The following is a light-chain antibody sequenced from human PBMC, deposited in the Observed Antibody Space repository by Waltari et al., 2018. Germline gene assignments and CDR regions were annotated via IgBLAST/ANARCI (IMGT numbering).Light chain of an antibody. V-gene: IGKV1-39*01. J-gene: IGKJ4*01. CDR3: QQSYSTPHT. CDR1: QSISSY. CDR2: AAS. Sequence: DIQMTQSPSSLSASVGDRVTITCRASQSISSYLNWYQQKPGKAPKRLIYAASSLQSGFPSRFSGSGSGTDFTLTISSLQPEDFATYYCQQSYSTPHTFGGGTKVEIK.